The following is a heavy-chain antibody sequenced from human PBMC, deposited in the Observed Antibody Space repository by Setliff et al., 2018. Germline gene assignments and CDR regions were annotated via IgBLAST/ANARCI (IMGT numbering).Heavy chain of an antibody. CDR3: ARRGVGMGMDV. Sequence: PGGSLRLSCAASGFTFSRHGMHWVRQAPGKGLEWVAVRRKTNSYATAYSASLKGRFTISRDDSKNTAYLQMNSLQSEDTAVYYCARRGVGMGMDVWGKGTTVTVSS. CDR2: RRKTNSYAT. CDR1: GFTFSRHG. D-gene: IGHD2-2*01. J-gene: IGHJ6*03. V-gene: IGHV3-73*01.